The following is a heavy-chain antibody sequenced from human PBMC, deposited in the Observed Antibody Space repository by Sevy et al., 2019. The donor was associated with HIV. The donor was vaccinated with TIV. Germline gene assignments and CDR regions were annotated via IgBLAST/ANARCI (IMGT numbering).Heavy chain of an antibody. CDR1: GFTFSNAW. J-gene: IGHJ6*02. Sequence: GGSLRLSCAASGFTFSNAWMSWVRQAPGKGLEWVGRIRSKTDGGTSDYAAPVKGRFTISRDDSKTMLYLQMNSLKTEDTAVYYCGTHSVLVRFGESSYGMDVWGQGTTVTVSS. V-gene: IGHV3-15*01. D-gene: IGHD3-10*01. CDR2: IRSKTDGGTS. CDR3: GTHSVLVRFGESSYGMDV.